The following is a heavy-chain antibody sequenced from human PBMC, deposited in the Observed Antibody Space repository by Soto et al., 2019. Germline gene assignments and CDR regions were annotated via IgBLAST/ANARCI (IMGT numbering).Heavy chain of an antibody. CDR1: GGSFSGYY. D-gene: IGHD3-10*01. V-gene: IGHV4-34*01. CDR3: ARPMVRGVTYYIDY. CDR2: INHSGST. Sequence: QVQLQQWGAGLLKPSETLSLTCAVYGGSFSGYYWSWIRQPPGKGLEWIGEINHSGSTNYNPSLKSRVTISVDTSKNQFSLKLSSVTAADTAVYYCARPMVRGVTYYIDYWGQGTLVTVSS. J-gene: IGHJ4*02.